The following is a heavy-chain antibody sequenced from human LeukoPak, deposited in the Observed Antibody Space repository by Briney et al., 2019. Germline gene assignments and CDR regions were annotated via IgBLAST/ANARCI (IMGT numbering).Heavy chain of an antibody. Sequence: GGSLRLSCAASGFTFSSYAMSWVRQAPGKGLEWVSAISGSGGSTYYADSAKGRFTISRDNSKNTLYLQMNSLRAEDTAVYYCAKDIVVVVAALDYWGQGTLVTVSS. D-gene: IGHD2-15*01. V-gene: IGHV3-23*01. CDR2: ISGSGGST. CDR3: AKDIVVVVAALDY. CDR1: GFTFSSYA. J-gene: IGHJ4*01.